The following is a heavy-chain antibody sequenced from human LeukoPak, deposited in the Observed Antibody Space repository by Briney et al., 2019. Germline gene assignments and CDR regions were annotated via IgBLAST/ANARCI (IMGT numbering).Heavy chain of an antibody. CDR2: IYHSGST. J-gene: IGHJ4*02. CDR1: GGSISSGGYS. CDR3: ARDRPWYYYDSSGYYLDY. D-gene: IGHD3-22*01. Sequence: SETLSLTCAVSGGSISSGGYSWSWIRQPPGKGLEWIGYIYHSGSTYYNPSLKSRVTISVDRSKNQFSLKLSSVTAADTAVYYCARDRPWYYYDSSGYYLDYWGQGTLVTVSS. V-gene: IGHV4-30-2*01.